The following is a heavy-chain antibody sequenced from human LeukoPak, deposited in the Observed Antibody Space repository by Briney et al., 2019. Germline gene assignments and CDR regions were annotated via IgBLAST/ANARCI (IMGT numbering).Heavy chain of an antibody. J-gene: IGHJ6*03. D-gene: IGHD4-11*01. CDR3: ASLPYYSTNYYYYYMDV. CDR2: IIPIFGTA. Sequence: SVKVSCKASGGTFSSYAISWVRQAPGQGLEWMGGIIPIFGTANYAQKFQGRVTITTDESTSTAYMELSSLRSEDTAVYYCASLPYYSTNYYYYYMDVWGKGTTVTVSS. V-gene: IGHV1-69*05. CDR1: GGTFSSYA.